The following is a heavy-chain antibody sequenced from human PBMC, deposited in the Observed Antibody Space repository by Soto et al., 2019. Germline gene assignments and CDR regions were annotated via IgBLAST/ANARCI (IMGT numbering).Heavy chain of an antibody. J-gene: IGHJ4*02. Sequence: EVQLLESGGGWVQPGGSLRLSCAASGFTFSSYAMSWVRQAPGKGLEWVSSINAVDEYTKYADSVEGRFTISRDNPKNTVYLQMNSLRAEDTAVYYCAKNFYFDSWGQGTLDTVSP. CDR2: INAVDEYT. V-gene: IGHV3-23*01. CDR1: GFTFSSYA. CDR3: AKNFYFDS.